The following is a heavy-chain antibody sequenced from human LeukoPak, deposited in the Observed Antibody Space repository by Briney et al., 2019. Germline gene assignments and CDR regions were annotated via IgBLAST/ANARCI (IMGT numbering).Heavy chain of an antibody. V-gene: IGHV3-23*01. CDR3: AKEIYAYGSRGFNY. CDR1: QFTFSYYA. Sequence: GGSLRLSCSASQFTFSYYAMTWVRQAPGKGLEWVSGVSSSGDYTYYANSVKGRFTIFRDNSKNTLYLQLSSLRVEDTAVYYCAKEIYAYGSRGFNYWGQGTLVTVSS. CDR2: VSSSGDYT. D-gene: IGHD3-10*01. J-gene: IGHJ4*02.